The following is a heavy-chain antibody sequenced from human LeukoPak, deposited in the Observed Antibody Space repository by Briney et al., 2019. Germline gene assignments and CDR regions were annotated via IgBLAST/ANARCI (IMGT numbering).Heavy chain of an antibody. J-gene: IGHJ4*02. CDR1: GVTFSDHW. CDR3: ARAVAGTYFDY. D-gene: IGHD6-19*01. Sequence: GGSLRLSCAASGVTFSDHWMHWVRQAPGKGLVWVSRINSEGSSTSYADSVKGRFTISRDNAKNTLYLQMNSLRAEDTAVYYCARAVAGTYFDYWGQGTLVTVSS. V-gene: IGHV3-74*01. CDR2: INSEGSST.